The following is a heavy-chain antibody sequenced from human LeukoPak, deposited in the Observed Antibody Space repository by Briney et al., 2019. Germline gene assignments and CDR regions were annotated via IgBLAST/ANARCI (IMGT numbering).Heavy chain of an antibody. J-gene: IGHJ3*02. CDR3: ARNNYYYDSSGYYDAFDI. CDR2: INPNSGGT. CDR1: GYTFTVYY. V-gene: IGHV1-2*02. D-gene: IGHD3-22*01. Sequence: ASVKVSCKASGYTFTVYYMHWVRQAPGQGLEWMGWINPNSGGTNYAQKFQGRVTMTRDTSISTAYMELSRLRSDDTAVYYCARNNYYYDSSGYYDAFDIWGQGTMVTVSS.